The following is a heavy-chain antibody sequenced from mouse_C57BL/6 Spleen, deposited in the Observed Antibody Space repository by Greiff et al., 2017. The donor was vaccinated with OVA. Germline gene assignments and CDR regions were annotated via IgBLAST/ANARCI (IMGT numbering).Heavy chain of an antibody. V-gene: IGHV5-16*01. CDR3: ARGSYYLDY. Sequence: EVKLVESEGGLVQPGSSMKLSCTASGFTFSDYYMAWVRQVPEKGLEWVANINYDGSSNYSLDSLTSRFNISRDHAKYILYLQMSSLKSEDTATYYCARGSYYLDYWGQGTTLTVSS. CDR1: GFTFSDYY. CDR2: INYDGSSN. J-gene: IGHJ2*01.